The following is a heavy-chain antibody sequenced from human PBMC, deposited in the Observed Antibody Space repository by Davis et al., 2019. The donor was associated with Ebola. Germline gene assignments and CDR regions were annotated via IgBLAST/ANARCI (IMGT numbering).Heavy chain of an antibody. CDR3: AKAYSSSWDTNY. J-gene: IGHJ4*02. V-gene: IGHV1-2*02. CDR1: GYTFTSYY. D-gene: IGHD6-13*01. Sequence: ASVKVSCKASGYTFTSYYMHWVRQAPGQGLEWMGWINPNSGGTNYAQKFQGRVTMTRDTSISTAYMELSRLRSDDTAVYYCAKAYSSSWDTNYWGQGTLVTVSS. CDR2: INPNSGGT.